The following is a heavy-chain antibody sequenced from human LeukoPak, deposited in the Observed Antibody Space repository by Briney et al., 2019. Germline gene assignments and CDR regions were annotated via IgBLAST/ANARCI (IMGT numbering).Heavy chain of an antibody. D-gene: IGHD3-22*01. CDR3: AKDLRETPIPNYYDSSGYWPDPFDI. J-gene: IGHJ3*02. V-gene: IGHV3-23*01. Sequence: PGGSLRLSCAASGFTFNNYAMTWVRQAPGKGLEWVSSISASGVMTYYADSVKGRFTISRDNSKNTLYLQMNSLRAEDTAVYYCAKDLRETPIPNYYDSSGYWPDPFDIWGQGTMVTVSS. CDR2: ISASGVMT. CDR1: GFTFNNYA.